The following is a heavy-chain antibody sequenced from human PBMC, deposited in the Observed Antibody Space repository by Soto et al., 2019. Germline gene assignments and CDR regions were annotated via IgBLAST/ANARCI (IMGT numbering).Heavy chain of an antibody. CDR1: GVTFNSYV. J-gene: IGHJ4*02. CDR3: AKLRTIYTGIAAAGPFGYFDY. D-gene: IGHD6-13*01. V-gene: IGHV3-23*01. Sequence: GVSMKISRAASGVTFNSYVMSGVLQATGKGLEWVSAISGSGGSTYYADSVKGRFTISRDNSKNTLYLQMNSLRAEDTAVYYCAKLRTIYTGIAAAGPFGYFDYWGQGTLVTVSS. CDR2: ISGSGGST.